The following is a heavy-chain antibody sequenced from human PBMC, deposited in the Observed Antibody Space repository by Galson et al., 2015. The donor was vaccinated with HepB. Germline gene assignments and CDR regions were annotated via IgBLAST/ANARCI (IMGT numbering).Heavy chain of an antibody. J-gene: IGHJ3*02. CDR3: ARVSEWELHKRGAFDI. CDR1: GYTFTSYG. CDR2: ISAYNGNT. V-gene: IGHV1-18*01. Sequence: SVKVSCKASGYTFTSYGISWVRQAPGQGLEWMGWISAYNGNTNYAQKLQGRVTMTTDTSTSTAYMELRSLRSDDTAVYYCARVSEWELHKRGAFDIWGQGTMVTVSS. D-gene: IGHD1-26*01.